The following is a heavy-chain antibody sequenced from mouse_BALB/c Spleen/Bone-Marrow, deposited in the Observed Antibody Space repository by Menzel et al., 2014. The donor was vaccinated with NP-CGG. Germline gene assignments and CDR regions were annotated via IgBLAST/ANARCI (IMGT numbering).Heavy chain of an antibody. CDR1: GFTFSSYT. D-gene: IGHD2-1*01. J-gene: IGHJ3*01. CDR2: ISSGGNYT. Sequence: EVQRVESGGGLVKPGGSLKLSCAASGFTFSSYTMSWIRQTPEKRLEWVATISSGGNYTYYPDSVKGRFTISRDNAKNTLYLQMISLKSEDTAMYYCTRDRYYGNSFAYWGQGTLVTVSA. V-gene: IGHV5-6-4*01. CDR3: TRDRYYGNSFAY.